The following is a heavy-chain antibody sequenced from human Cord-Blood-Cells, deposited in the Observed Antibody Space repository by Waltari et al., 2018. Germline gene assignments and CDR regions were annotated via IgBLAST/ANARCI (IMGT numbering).Heavy chain of an antibody. V-gene: IGHV4-39*01. Sequence: QLQLQESGPGLVXPSETLSLTCTVSGGSISSSSYYWGWIRQPPGXXLEWIGSXYYSGSTYXXXSLXXXVTISVXXSKNQFSLKLSXVTAADTAVYYCARPNNWRDXFDIWGQGTMVTVSS. CDR3: ARPNNWRDXFDI. CDR2: XYYSGST. CDR1: GGSISSSSYY. D-gene: IGHD1-20*01. J-gene: IGHJ3*02.